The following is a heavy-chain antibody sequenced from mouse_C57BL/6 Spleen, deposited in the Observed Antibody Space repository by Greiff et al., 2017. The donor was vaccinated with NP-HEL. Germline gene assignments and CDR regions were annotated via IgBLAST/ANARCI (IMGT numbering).Heavy chain of an antibody. Sequence: VQLQQPGAELVRPGTSVKLSCKASGYTFTSYWMPWVKQRPGQGLEWIGVIDPSDSYTNYNQKFKGKATLTVDTSSSTAYMQLSSLTSEDSAVYYCARQDGYYNYAMDYWGQGTSVTVSS. CDR3: ARQDGYYNYAMDY. CDR1: GYTFTSYW. V-gene: IGHV1-59*01. CDR2: IDPSDSYT. J-gene: IGHJ4*01. D-gene: IGHD2-3*01.